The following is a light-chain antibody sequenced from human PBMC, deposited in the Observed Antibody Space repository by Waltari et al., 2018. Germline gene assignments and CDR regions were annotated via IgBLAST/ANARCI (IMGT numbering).Light chain of an antibody. V-gene: IGLV2-18*02. J-gene: IGLJ3*02. CDR3: SSYIPRRTWV. Sequence: QSALPQPPSVSGSLGPPVSISCTRSPSAALYFDRVSCYRPSPGPAPKLPIYEVTGRPSGVSGRFSGSKSGNTASLTISGLQPDDEADYYCSSYIPRRTWVFGGGTTLTVL. CDR1: PSAALYFDR. CDR2: EVT.